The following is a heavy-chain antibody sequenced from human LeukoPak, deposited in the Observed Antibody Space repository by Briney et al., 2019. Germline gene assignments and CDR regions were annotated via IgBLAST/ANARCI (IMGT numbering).Heavy chain of an antibody. V-gene: IGHV1-8*01. Sequence: ASVKASCKASGYSFTSYDIHWVRQATGQGLEWMGWMNPNSGNTGYAQKFQGRVTMTRNTSISTAYMELSSLRSEDTAVYYCARVADIVATIEHWGQGTLVTVSS. CDR2: MNPNSGNT. CDR3: ARVADIVATIEH. D-gene: IGHD5-12*01. J-gene: IGHJ1*01. CDR1: GYSFTSYD.